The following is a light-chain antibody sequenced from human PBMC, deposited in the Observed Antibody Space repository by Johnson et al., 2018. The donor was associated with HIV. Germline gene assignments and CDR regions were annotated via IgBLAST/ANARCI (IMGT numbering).Light chain of an antibody. CDR3: GVWDASLSPHYV. CDR2: EDY. V-gene: IGLV1-51*02. Sequence: QSVLTQPPSVSAAPGQTVTISCSGSYSNIENYFVSWYQQLPGAAPRLLIYEDYKRPSGIPDRFSGSKSGASATLGITGLQTGDEADYYCGVWDASLSPHYVFGTGTTITVL. J-gene: IGLJ1*01. CDR1: YSNIENYF.